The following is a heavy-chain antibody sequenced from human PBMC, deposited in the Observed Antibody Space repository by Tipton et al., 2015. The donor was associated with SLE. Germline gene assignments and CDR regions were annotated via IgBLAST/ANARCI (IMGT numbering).Heavy chain of an antibody. CDR1: GLTFSNHD. CDR3: ARDFSVEGDYFDY. CDR2: IKQDGGEK. Sequence: SLRLSCAASGLTFSNHDMIWVRQAPGKGLEWVANIKQDGGEKYYVDSVKGRFTISRDNAKKSLYLQMNSLRAEDTAMYYCARDFSVEGDYFDYWGQGTLVTVSS. J-gene: IGHJ4*02. D-gene: IGHD4-23*01. V-gene: IGHV3-7*03.